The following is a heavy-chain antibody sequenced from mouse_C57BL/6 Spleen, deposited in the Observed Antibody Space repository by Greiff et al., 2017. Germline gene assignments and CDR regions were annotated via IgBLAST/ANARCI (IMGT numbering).Heavy chain of an antibody. V-gene: IGHV1-15*01. CDR3: TRYYGSSYHWYFDV. Sequence: QVQLQQSGAELVRPGASVTLSCKASGYTFTDYEMHWVKQTPVHGLEWIGAIDPATGGTAYNQTFKGKAILTADKSASTADMELRRLTSEDSAVYYCTRYYGSSYHWYFDVWGTGTTVTVSS. J-gene: IGHJ1*03. D-gene: IGHD1-1*01. CDR1: GYTFTDYE. CDR2: IDPATGGT.